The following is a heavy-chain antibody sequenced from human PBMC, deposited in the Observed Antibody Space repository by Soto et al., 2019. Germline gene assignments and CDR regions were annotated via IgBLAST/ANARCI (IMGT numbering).Heavy chain of an antibody. CDR3: ARDRYSALHQPYNWFDP. CDR1: GYTFTGYY. D-gene: IGHD5-12*01. J-gene: IGHJ5*02. CDR2: INPNSGGT. Sequence: ASVKVSCKASGYTFTGYYMHWVRQAPGQGLEWMGWINPNSGGTNYAQKFQGWVTMTRDTSISTAYMELSRLRSDDTAVYYCARDRYSALHQPYNWFDPWGQGTLVTVSS. V-gene: IGHV1-2*04.